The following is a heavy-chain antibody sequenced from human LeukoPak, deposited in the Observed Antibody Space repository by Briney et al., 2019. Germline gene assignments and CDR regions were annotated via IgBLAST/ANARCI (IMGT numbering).Heavy chain of an antibody. CDR2: IYPGDSDT. V-gene: IGHV5-51*01. CDR1: GYSFTSYW. D-gene: IGHD3-22*01. J-gene: IGHJ3*02. Sequence: GESLKISCKGSGYSFTSYWIGWVRQMPGKGLEWMGIIYPGDSDTRYSPSFQGQVTISADKSISTAYLQWSSLKASDTAMYYCAISADVYYDSSGYSPDAFDIWGQGTMVTVSS. CDR3: AISADVYYDSSGYSPDAFDI.